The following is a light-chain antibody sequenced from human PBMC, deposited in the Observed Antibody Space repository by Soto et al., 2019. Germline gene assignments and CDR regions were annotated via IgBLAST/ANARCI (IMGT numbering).Light chain of an antibody. V-gene: IGKV3-20*01. CDR3: QQYGTSSQYT. CDR2: STS. CDR1: QIVSTSY. Sequence: DIVLTQSPGTLSLSPGERATLSCRTSQIVSTSYLAWYQQKPGQAPRLLIYSTSSRATGIPDRFSGSGSGTDFTLTISRLEPEDFAVYYCQQYGTSSQYTFGQGTRLEIK. J-gene: IGKJ2*01.